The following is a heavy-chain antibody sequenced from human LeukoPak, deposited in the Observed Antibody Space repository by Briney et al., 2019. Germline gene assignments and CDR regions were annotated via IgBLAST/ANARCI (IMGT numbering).Heavy chain of an antibody. CDR2: ISSSSSYI. D-gene: IGHD1-26*01. V-gene: IGHV3-21*01. CDR3: AKPRVQVGAKTFLFDY. Sequence: GGSLRLSCAASGFTFSSYSMNWVRQAPGKGLEWVSSISSSSSYIYYADSVKGRFTISRDNAKNSLYLQMNSLRAEDTAVYYCAKPRVQVGAKTFLFDYWGQGTLVTVSS. J-gene: IGHJ4*02. CDR1: GFTFSSYS.